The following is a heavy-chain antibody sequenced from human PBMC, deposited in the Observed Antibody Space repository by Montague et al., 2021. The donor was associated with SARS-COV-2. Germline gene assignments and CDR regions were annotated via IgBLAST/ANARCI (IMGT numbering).Heavy chain of an antibody. J-gene: IGHJ6*02. CDR1: GGSFSGYY. D-gene: IGHD4-17*01. V-gene: IGHV4-34*01. CDR2: INHSGST. Sequence: SETLSLTCAVYGGSFSGYYWSWIRQPPGKGLEWIGEINHSGSTNXXPSLKSRVTISVDTSKNQFSLKLSSLTAADTAVYYCARGRTVTTFNPYYGMDVWGQGTTVTVSS. CDR3: ARGRTVTTFNPYYGMDV.